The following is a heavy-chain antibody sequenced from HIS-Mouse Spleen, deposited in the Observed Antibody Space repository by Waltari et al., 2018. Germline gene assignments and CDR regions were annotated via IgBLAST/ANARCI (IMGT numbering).Heavy chain of an antibody. D-gene: IGHD5-12*01. J-gene: IGHJ3*02. CDR1: GYTFTCYY. CDR2: INPNSGGT. V-gene: IGHV1-2*02. Sequence: QVQLVQSGAEVKKPGASVKVSCKASGYTFTCYYMHWVRQAPGQGLEWMGWINPNSGGTNYAQKFQGRVTMTRDTSISTAYMELSRLRSDDTAVYYCARAVVATFMGDAFDIWGQGTMVTVSS. CDR3: ARAVVATFMGDAFDI.